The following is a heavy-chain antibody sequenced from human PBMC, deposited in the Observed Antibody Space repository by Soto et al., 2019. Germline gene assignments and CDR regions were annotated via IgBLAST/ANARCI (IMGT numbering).Heavy chain of an antibody. Sequence: EVQLVESGGGLVKPGGSLRLSCAASGFTFNTYTMNWVRQAPGKGLEWVSSISSRSIYIYYADSVTGRFSISRDDAGNSLYLQMNSLRAEDTAVYYCAREEVSRPNTYHGWDVWGQGTTVTVSS. V-gene: IGHV3-21*01. J-gene: IGHJ6*02. CDR3: AREEVSRPNTYHGWDV. CDR2: ISSRSIYI. CDR1: GFTFNTYT.